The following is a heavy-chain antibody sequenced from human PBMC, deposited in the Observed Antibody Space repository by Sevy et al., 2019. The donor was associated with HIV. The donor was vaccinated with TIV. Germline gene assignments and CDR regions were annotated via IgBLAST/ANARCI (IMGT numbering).Heavy chain of an antibody. J-gene: IGHJ6*02. CDR1: GFTIRTYN. V-gene: IGHV3-21*01. CDR2: ISSSSTYI. Sequence: GGSLTLSCAASGFTIRTYNMNWVRHAPGKGLEWVSSISSSSTYIYYADSVKGRFTISRDNAKNSLYLQMSSLRAEDTAVYYCARDLVIPATTDYFYYGMDVWGQGTTVTVSS. CDR3: ARDLVIPATTDYFYYGMDV. D-gene: IGHD2-15*01.